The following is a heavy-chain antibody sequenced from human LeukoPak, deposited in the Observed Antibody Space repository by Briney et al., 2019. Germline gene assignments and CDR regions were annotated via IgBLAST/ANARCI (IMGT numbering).Heavy chain of an antibody. Sequence: GGSLRLSCAVSGFTFSAYWMASVRQAPGKGLEWVANIKEDESAKHQADSVKGRFTISRDNAPNSVYLQMSSLRGEDTAVYYCARDVGGSLDYWGQGTLVTVSS. D-gene: IGHD1-26*01. CDR2: IKEDESAK. CDR3: ARDVGGSLDY. J-gene: IGHJ4*02. V-gene: IGHV3-7*01. CDR1: GFTFSAYW.